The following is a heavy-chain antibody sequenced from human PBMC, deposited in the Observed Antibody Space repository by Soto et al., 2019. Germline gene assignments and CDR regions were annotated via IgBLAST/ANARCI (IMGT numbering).Heavy chain of an antibody. V-gene: IGHV4-59*01. D-gene: IGHD2-15*01. Sequence: QVQLQESGPGLVKPSETLSLTCTVSGGSTHSYYWAWIRQPPGKGLEWMGYVYYNGDTNYNPSLKSRVTISVDASKHQFSLKLTSVTPEDTAVYYCARGHGHGGSSFDFWGQGTLVTVSS. CDR1: GGSTHSYY. CDR2: VYYNGDT. CDR3: ARGHGHGGSSFDF. J-gene: IGHJ4*02.